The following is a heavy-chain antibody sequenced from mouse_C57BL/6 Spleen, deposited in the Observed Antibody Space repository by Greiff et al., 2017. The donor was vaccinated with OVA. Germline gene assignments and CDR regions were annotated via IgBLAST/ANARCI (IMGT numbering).Heavy chain of an antibody. J-gene: IGHJ1*03. V-gene: IGHV2-6-1*01. CDR1: GFSLTSYG. Sequence: VKLMESGPGLVAPSQSLSITCTVSGFSLTSYGVHWVRQPPGKGLEWLVVIWSDGSTTYNSALKSRLSISKDNSKSQVFLKMNRLQTDDTAMYYGARHIKSRYGYFDVWGTGTTVTVSS. CDR2: IWSDGST. D-gene: IGHD1-3*01. CDR3: ARHIKSRYGYFDV.